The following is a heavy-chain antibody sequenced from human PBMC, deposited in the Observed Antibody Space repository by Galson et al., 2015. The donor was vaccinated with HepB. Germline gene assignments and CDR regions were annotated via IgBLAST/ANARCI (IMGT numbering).Heavy chain of an antibody. CDR3: ARGSNYYDSSDWFDP. CDR1: GFTFSSYG. J-gene: IGHJ5*02. Sequence: SLRLSCAASGFTFSSYGMHWVRQAPGKGLEWVAVISYDGSNKYYADSVKGRFTISRDNSKNTLYLQMNSLRAEDTAVYYCARGSNYYDSSDWFDPWGQGTLVTVSS. CDR2: ISYDGSNK. V-gene: IGHV3-30*03. D-gene: IGHD3-22*01.